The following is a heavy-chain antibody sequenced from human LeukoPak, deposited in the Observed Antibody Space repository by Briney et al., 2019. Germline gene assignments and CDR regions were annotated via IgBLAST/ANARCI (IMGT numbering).Heavy chain of an antibody. J-gene: IGHJ4*02. V-gene: IGHV4-39*07. CDR2: IYYSGST. CDR3: ARYVDIVAETWASTYFDY. CDR1: GGSISSSSYY. D-gene: IGHD5-12*01. Sequence: PSETLSLTCTVPGGSISSSSYYWGWIRQPPGKGLEWIGSIYYSGSTYYNPSLKSRVTISVDTSKNRFSLKLSSVTAADTAVYYCARYVDIVAETWASTYFDYWGQGTLVTVSS.